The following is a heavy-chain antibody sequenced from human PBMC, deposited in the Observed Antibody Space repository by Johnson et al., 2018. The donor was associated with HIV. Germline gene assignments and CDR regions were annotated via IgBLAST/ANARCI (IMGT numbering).Heavy chain of an antibody. CDR3: ARDRGRLISYGLDAFDI. Sequence: DVQVVESGGGVVRPGGSLRLSCAASGISFDDYGMSWVRHAPGKGLEWVSGINWNGGSTHHADSVKGRFPIARDISKNKLYLLMNSLRPDDTAVYYCARDRGRLISYGLDAFDIWGQGTMVTVSS. CDR1: GISFDDYG. J-gene: IGHJ3*02. CDR2: INWNGGST. D-gene: IGHD5-18*01. V-gene: IGHV3-20*04.